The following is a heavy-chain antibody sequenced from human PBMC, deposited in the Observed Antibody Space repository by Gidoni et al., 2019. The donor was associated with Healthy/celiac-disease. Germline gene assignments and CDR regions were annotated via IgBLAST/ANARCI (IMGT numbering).Heavy chain of an antibody. J-gene: IGHJ6*02. CDR1: GFTFSSYS. V-gene: IGHV3-21*01. CDR3: ARDGIAVVTDRRYYYYGMDV. D-gene: IGHD6-19*01. Sequence: EVQLVESGGGLVKPGGSLRLSCAASGFTFSSYSMNWVRQAPGKGLEWVSSISSSSSYIYYADSVKGRFTISRDNAKNSLYLQMNSLRAEDTAVYYCARDGIAVVTDRRYYYYGMDVWGQGTTVTVSS. CDR2: ISSSSSYI.